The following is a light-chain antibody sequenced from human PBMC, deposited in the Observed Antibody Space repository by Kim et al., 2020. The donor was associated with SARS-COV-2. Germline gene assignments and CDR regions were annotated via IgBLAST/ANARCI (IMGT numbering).Light chain of an antibody. J-gene: IGLJ2*01. CDR1: SNNVGNRG. CDR2: RNN. V-gene: IGLV10-54*01. Sequence: QTAPLTCTGNSNNVGNRGEAWLQQHQRHPPQLLSYRNNNRPSGSSERFSASRSGNTASLTIIRLQPEDEADYFCSTWDSSLSAVVFGGGTQLTVL. CDR3: STWDSSLSAVV.